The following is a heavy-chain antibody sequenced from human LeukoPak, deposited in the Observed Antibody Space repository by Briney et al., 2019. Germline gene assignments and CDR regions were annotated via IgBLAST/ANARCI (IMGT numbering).Heavy chain of an antibody. D-gene: IGHD6-19*01. CDR1: GYTFTSYY. CDR3: ARVGYSSGWYNWLDP. CDR2: INPSGGST. V-gene: IGHV1-46*01. J-gene: IGHJ5*02. Sequence: ASLKVSCKASGYTFTSYYMHWVRQAPGQGLEWMGIINPSGGSTSYAHKFQGRVTMTRDTSTSTVYMELSSMRSEDTAVYYCARVGYSSGWYNWLDPWGQGTLVTVSS.